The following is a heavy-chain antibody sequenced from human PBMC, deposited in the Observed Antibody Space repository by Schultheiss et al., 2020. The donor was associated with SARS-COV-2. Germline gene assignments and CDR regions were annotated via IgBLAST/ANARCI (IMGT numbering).Heavy chain of an antibody. CDR1: GFTFSSYA. CDR3: AKPRSPSSGRFDAFDV. D-gene: IGHD3-16*01. V-gene: IGHV3-23*01. CDR2: ISSGGGDT. J-gene: IGHJ3*01. Sequence: GGSLRLSCAASGFTFSSYAMNWVRQALGKGPEWVSGISSGGGDTYYADSVKGRFTISRDNSKNTLFLYMNSLRAEDTAVYYCAKPRSPSSGRFDAFDVWGQGTMVTVSS.